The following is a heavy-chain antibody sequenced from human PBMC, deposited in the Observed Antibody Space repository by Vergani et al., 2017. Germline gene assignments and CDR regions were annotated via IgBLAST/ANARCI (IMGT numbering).Heavy chain of an antibody. Sequence: EVQLVESGGGLVKPGGSLRLSCAASGFTFSSYSMNWVRQAPGKGLEWVSSISSSSSYIYYADSVKGRFTISRDNSKNTLYLQMNSLRAEDTAVYYCAKQSTVYSSGWYGYNWFDPWGQGTLVTVSS. J-gene: IGHJ5*02. CDR3: AKQSTVYSSGWYGYNWFDP. V-gene: IGHV3-21*01. CDR2: ISSSSSYI. CDR1: GFTFSSYS. D-gene: IGHD6-19*01.